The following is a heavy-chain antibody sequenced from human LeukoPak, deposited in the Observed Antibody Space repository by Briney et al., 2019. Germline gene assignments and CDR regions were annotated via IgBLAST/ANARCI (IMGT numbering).Heavy chain of an antibody. Sequence: GASVKVSCKASGGTFSSYAISWVRQAPGQGLEWMGRIIPILGIANYAQKFQGRVTITADKSTSTAYMELSSLRSEDTAVYYCAREAAPLDYYDSSGYPNRFDPWGQGTLVTVSS. D-gene: IGHD3-22*01. CDR2: IIPILGIA. CDR1: GGTFSSYA. J-gene: IGHJ5*02. V-gene: IGHV1-69*04. CDR3: AREAAPLDYYDSSGYPNRFDP.